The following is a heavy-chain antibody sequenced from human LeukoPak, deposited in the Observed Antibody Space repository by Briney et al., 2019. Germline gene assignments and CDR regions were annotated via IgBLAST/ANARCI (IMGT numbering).Heavy chain of an antibody. V-gene: IGHV3-7*04. CDR3: ARLVATIYGWFDP. J-gene: IGHJ5*02. D-gene: IGHD5-12*01. CDR2: IKEDGSEK. Sequence: GGSLRLSCAASGFTFRSYWMSWARQAPGKGLEWVANIKEDGSEKYYVDSVKGRFTISRDNAKNSLYLQMNSLRAEDTAVYFCARLVATIYGWFDPWGQGTLVTVSS. CDR1: GFTFRSYW.